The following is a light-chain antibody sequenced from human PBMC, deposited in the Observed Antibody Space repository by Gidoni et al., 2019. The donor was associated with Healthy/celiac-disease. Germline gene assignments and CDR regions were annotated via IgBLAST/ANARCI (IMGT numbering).Light chain of an antibody. CDR3: QQYGSSPWYT. J-gene: IGKJ2*01. CDR2: GAS. CDR1: QSVSSSY. V-gene: IGKV3-20*01. Sequence: EMVLTQSPGTLSLSPGERATLSCRASQSVSSSYVAWYQQKPGQAPRLLIYGASSRATGIPDRFSGSGSGTDFTLPISRLEPEDFAVYYCQQYGSSPWYTFGQGTKLEIK.